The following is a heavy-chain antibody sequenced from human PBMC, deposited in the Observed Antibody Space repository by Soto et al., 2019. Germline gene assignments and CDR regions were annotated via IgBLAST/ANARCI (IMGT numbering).Heavy chain of an antibody. CDR1: GGIFSSLT. V-gene: IGHV1-69*01. CDR3: SRVGSRDAYNYVLDY. D-gene: IGHD1-1*01. CDR2: ILPLSGTP. Sequence: VVQSGAEVKKPASSVKVSCTSSGGIFSSLTFSWVRQAPGQGLEWMGGILPLSGTPKYAQKFQGRLTITADESSTTTYMEMSSLTSEDTAVYYWSRVGSRDAYNYVLDYWGQGTLVTVSS. J-gene: IGHJ4*02.